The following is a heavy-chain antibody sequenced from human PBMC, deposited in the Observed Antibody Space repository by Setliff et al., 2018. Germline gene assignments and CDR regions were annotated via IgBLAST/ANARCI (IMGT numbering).Heavy chain of an antibody. Sequence: ETLSLTCAVSGFSISSGYYWGWIRQPPGKGLEWIVNIHHSGKAYYNPSLKSRVTMSVDTSKNHVSLKLSSVTAADTAVYYCARAHTWSLPNDNSGYPGWFDPWGQGTQVTVSS. CDR2: IHHSGKA. V-gene: IGHV4-38-2*01. CDR1: GFSISSGYY. D-gene: IGHD3-22*01. CDR3: ARAHTWSLPNDNSGYPGWFDP. J-gene: IGHJ5*02.